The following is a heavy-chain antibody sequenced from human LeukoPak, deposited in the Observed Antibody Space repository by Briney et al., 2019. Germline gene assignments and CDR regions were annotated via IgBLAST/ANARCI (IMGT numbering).Heavy chain of an antibody. J-gene: IGHJ4*02. Sequence: ASVKVSCKASGYTFTSYGISWVRQAPGQGLEWMGWISAYNGNTNYAQKLQGRVTMNTDTSTSTAYMELRSLRSDDTAVYYCARGSLWFGESTNDYWGQGTLVTVSS. CDR1: GYTFTSYG. CDR3: ARGSLWFGESTNDY. D-gene: IGHD3-10*01. CDR2: ISAYNGNT. V-gene: IGHV1-18*01.